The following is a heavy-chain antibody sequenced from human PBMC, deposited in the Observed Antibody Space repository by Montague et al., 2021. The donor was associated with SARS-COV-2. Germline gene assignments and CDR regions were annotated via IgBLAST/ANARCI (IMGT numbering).Heavy chain of an antibody. CDR1: GFTVSSNY. CDR3: ARDPYSDILTGYYYY. D-gene: IGHD3-9*01. J-gene: IGHJ4*02. V-gene: IGHV3-53*01. Sequence: SLRLSCAASGFTVSSNYMNWVRQAPGEGLEWVSIFYSSGITGYADSVKGRFTISRANSKNTLYLQMNSLRAEDTAVYYCARDPYSDILTGYYYYWGQGTLVTVSS. CDR2: FYSSGIT.